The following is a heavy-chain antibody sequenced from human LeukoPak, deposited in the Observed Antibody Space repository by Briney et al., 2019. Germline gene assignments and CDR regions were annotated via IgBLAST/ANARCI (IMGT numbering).Heavy chain of an antibody. CDR3: ARNDRMATINWYFDL. Sequence: ASVNVSCKASGGTFSSYAISWVRQAPGQGLEWMGGIIPIFGTANYAQKFQGRVTITADESTSTAYMELSSLRSEDTAVYYCARNDRMATINWYFDLWGRGTLVTVSS. CDR2: IIPIFGTA. J-gene: IGHJ2*01. D-gene: IGHD5-24*01. CDR1: GGTFSSYA. V-gene: IGHV1-69*13.